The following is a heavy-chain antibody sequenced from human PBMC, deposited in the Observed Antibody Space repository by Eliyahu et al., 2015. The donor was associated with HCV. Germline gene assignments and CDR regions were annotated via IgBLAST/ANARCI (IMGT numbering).Heavy chain of an antibody. D-gene: IGHD3-9*01. Sequence: QVQLVQSGSELKKPGASVXVSCKASGYTFTSYAMXWVRQAPGQGLEWMGWINTNXGNPTYAQGFTGRFVFSLDTSVSTAYRQISSLKAEDTAVYYCARDDLRYFDWSRPPYYYYYGMDVWGQGTTVTVSS. CDR3: ARDDLRYFDWSRPPYYYYYGMDV. CDR1: GYTFTSYA. V-gene: IGHV7-4-1*02. CDR2: INTNXGNP. J-gene: IGHJ6*02.